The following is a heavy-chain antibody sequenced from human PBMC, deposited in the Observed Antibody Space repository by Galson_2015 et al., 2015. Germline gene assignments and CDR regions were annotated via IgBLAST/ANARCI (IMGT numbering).Heavy chain of an antibody. J-gene: IGHJ4*02. CDR1: GFSLRTRGMR. V-gene: IGHV2-70*04. D-gene: IGHD6-13*01. CDR3: ARIRLGSSSWEFDY. CDR2: IDWADDK. Sequence: PALVTPTPPLTLPCTFSGFSLRTRGMRVSWIRQPPGKALEWLASIDWADDKFYSTSLKTRLTISKDTSKNQVVLTMSNMDPVDTATYYCARIRLGSSSWEFDYWGQGTLVAVSS.